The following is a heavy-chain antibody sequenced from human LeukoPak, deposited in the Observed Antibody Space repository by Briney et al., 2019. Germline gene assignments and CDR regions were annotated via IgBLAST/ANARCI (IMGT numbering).Heavy chain of an antibody. Sequence: ASETLSLTCTVSGGSISSYYCSWIRQLAGKGLEWIGRIYTSGSTNYNPSLKSRVTMSVDTSKNQFSLKLSSVTAADTAVYYCAASSLDKNDVFDIWGQGTMVTVSS. D-gene: IGHD2-2*03. CDR3: AASSLDKNDVFDI. CDR2: IYTSGST. CDR1: GGSISSYY. J-gene: IGHJ3*02. V-gene: IGHV4-4*07.